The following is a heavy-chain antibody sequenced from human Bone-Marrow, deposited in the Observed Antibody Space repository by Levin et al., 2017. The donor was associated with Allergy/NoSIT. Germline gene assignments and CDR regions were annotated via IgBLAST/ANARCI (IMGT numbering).Heavy chain of an antibody. CDR2: ISWNSNSK. D-gene: IGHD6-6*01. Sequence: RPGGSLRLSCAASGFTFDDHAMHWVRQAPGKGLEWVSGISWNSNSKGYADSVKGRFTISRDNAKNSLYLQMNSLRPEDTALYYCAKDLNDPKYSSSSFDSWGQGTLVTVSS. CDR1: GFTFDDHA. CDR3: AKDLNDPKYSSSSFDS. J-gene: IGHJ4*02. V-gene: IGHV3-9*01.